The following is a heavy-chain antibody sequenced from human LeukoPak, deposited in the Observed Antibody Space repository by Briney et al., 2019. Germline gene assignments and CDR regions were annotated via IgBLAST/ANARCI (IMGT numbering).Heavy chain of an antibody. V-gene: IGHV3-23*01. CDR2: ISGSGGRT. J-gene: IGHJ4*02. D-gene: IGHD1-26*01. Sequence: GGSLRLSCAASGFTFSTYAMSWVRQAPGKGLEWVSSISGSGGRTYYADSVKGRFTISRDNSKNTVYLQINSLRAEDTAVYYCAKINREGVTTGSGGPGNFDYWGQGTLVTVSS. CDR1: GFTFSTYA. CDR3: AKINREGVTTGSGGPGNFDY.